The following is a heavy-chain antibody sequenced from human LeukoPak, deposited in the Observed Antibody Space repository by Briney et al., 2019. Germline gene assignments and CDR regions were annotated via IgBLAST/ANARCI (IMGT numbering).Heavy chain of an antibody. CDR1: GFTFSDYS. CDR2: ISSSSSYV. CDR3: ARGSGSHTNPYYFDY. J-gene: IGHJ4*02. V-gene: IGHV3-21*01. D-gene: IGHD1-26*01. Sequence: GGSLRLSCAASGFTFSDYSMNWVRQAPGKGLEWVSSISSSSSYVYYADSVKGRFTISRDNAKNTLYLQMNSLRAEDTAVYYCARGSGSHTNPYYFDYWGQGTLVTVSS.